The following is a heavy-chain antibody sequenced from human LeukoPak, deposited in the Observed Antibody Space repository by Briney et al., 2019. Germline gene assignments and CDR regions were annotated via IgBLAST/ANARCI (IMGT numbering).Heavy chain of an antibody. CDR2: LYYSGST. V-gene: IGHV4-39*07. J-gene: IGHJ6*03. CDR3: ARASLDTAMGHYYYYMDV. CDR1: GGSISSGSYY. D-gene: IGHD5-18*01. Sequence: PSETLSLTCTVSGGSISSGSYYWGWIRQPPGKGLEWIGSLYYSGSTYYNSSLKSRVTISVDTSKNQFSLKLSSVTAADTAVYYCARASLDTAMGHYYYYMDVWGKGTTVTVSS.